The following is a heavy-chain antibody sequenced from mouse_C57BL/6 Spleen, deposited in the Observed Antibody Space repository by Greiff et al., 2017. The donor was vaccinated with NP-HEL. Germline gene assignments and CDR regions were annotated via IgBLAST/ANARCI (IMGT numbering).Heavy chain of an antibody. CDR3: ARLGDSSGAWFAY. V-gene: IGHV1-82*01. CDR2: IYPGDGDT. CDR1: GYAFSSSW. D-gene: IGHD3-2*02. Sequence: VQLVESGPELVKPGASVKISCKASGYAFSSSWMNWVKQRPGKGLEWIGRIYPGDGDTNYNGKFKGKATLTADKSSSTAYMQLSSLTSEDSAVYFCARLGDSSGAWFAYWGQGTLVTVSA. J-gene: IGHJ3*01.